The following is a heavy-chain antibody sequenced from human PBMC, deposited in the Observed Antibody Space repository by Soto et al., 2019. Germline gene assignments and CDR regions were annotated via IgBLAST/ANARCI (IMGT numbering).Heavy chain of an antibody. CDR1: GYSISSGYY. V-gene: IGHV4-38-2*02. J-gene: IGHJ4*02. CDR3: AREDQGDYYGSGTYPSFDY. D-gene: IGHD3-10*01. CDR2: IYHSGST. Sequence: SETLSLTCAVSGYSISSGYYWGWIRQPPGKGLEWIGSIYHSGSTYYNPSLKSRVTISVDTSKNQFSLKLSSVTAADTAVYYCAREDQGDYYGSGTYPSFDYWGQGTLVTVSS.